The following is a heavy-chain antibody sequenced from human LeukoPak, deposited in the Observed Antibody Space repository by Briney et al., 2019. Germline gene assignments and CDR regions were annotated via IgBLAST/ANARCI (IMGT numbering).Heavy chain of an antibody. Sequence: GRSLRLSCAASGFTLSSYAMHRVRQAPGKGLEWVAVISYDGSNKYYADSVKGRFTISRDNSKNTLYLQMNSLRAEDTAVYYCARDETSHGDYGYWGQGTLVTVSS. CDR2: ISYDGSNK. D-gene: IGHD4-17*01. CDR1: GFTLSSYA. CDR3: ARDETSHGDYGY. J-gene: IGHJ4*02. V-gene: IGHV3-30*04.